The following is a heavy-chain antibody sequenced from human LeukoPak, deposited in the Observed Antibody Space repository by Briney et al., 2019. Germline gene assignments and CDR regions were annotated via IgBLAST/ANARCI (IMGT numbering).Heavy chain of an antibody. D-gene: IGHD6-19*01. CDR3: ARIPDVSGWPFDY. CDR1: DGSITSDF. V-gene: IGHV4-59*01. J-gene: IGHJ4*02. Sequence: PSETLSLTCTASDGSITSDFWTWIRQHPGEGLEWIGYIRYSGRTSYNPSLKSRVTISIDTSKNLFSLKLRSVTTADTAIYYCARIPDVSGWPFDYWGQGTLVTVSS. CDR2: IRYSGRT.